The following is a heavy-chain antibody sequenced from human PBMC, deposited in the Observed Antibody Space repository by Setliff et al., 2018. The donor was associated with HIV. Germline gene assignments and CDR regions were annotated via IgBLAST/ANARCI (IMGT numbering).Heavy chain of an antibody. J-gene: IGHJ4*01. CDR1: GGRFSSYA. D-gene: IGHD6-19*01. V-gene: IGHV1-69*05. Sequence: GASVKVSCKASGGRFSSYAVSWVRQAPGQGLEWMGGIIPAFGTANYAQKFQGRVTITTDESTSTAYMELSGLRSEDTAVYFCARDGLLVAGIRFDYWGQGTLVTVSS. CDR2: IIPAFGTA. CDR3: ARDGLLVAGIRFDY.